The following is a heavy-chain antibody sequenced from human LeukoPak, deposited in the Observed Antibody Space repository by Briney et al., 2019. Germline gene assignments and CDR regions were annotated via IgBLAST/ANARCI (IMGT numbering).Heavy chain of an antibody. J-gene: IGHJ4*02. CDR3: GGDY. V-gene: IGHV3-23*01. Sequence: GGSLRLSCAASGLSFSSYAMSWVRQAPGTGLEWVSTISTSGDRTHYADSVKGRFTISRDNSKNTLYLQMNNLRVEDTAIYYCGGDYWGQGTLVTVSS. CDR1: GLSFSSYA. CDR2: ISTSGDRT.